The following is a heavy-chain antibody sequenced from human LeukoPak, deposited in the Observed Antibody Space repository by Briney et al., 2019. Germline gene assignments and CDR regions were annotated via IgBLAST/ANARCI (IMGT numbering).Heavy chain of an antibody. CDR3: ARGGNFAYYDFWSAPLVVEV. CDR1: GGSISSYY. V-gene: IGHV4-59*01. CDR2: IYYTGST. J-gene: IGHJ6*02. D-gene: IGHD3-3*01. Sequence: SETLSLTCTVSGGSISSYYWSWIRQPPGKGLEWIGYIYYTGSTNYNPSLKSRVTISVDTSKNQFSLKLSSVTAADTAVYYCARGGNFAYYDFWSAPLVVEVWGQGTTVTASS.